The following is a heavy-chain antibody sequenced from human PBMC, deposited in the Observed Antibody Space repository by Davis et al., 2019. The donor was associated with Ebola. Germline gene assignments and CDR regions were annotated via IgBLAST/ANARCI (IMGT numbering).Heavy chain of an antibody. Sequence: GESLKISCAASGFTFSGSAMHWVRQASGKGLEWVGRIRSKANSYATAYAASVKGRFTISRDDSKNTAYLQMNSLKTEDTAVYYCTRLYCSGGSCQDDYWGQGTLVTVSS. CDR3: TRLYCSGGSCQDDY. V-gene: IGHV3-73*01. CDR2: IRSKANSYAT. J-gene: IGHJ4*02. D-gene: IGHD2-15*01. CDR1: GFTFSGSA.